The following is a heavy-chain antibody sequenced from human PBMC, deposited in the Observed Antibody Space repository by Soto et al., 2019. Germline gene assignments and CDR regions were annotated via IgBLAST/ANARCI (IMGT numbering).Heavy chain of an antibody. J-gene: IGHJ5*02. CDR1: GFTFSSYA. CDR3: AKEVPLSCVVVVAECHWFDP. Sequence: GGSLRLSCAASGFTFSSYAMSWVRQAPGKGLEWVSAISGSGGSTYYADSVKGRFTISRDNSKNTLYLQMNSLRAEDTAVYYCAKEVPLSCVVVVAECHWFDPWAREPWSTLL. V-gene: IGHV3-23*01. D-gene: IGHD2-15*01. CDR2: ISGSGGST.